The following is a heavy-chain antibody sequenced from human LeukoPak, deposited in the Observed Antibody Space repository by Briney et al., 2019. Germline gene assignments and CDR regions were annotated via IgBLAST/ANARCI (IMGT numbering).Heavy chain of an antibody. D-gene: IGHD1-7*01. CDR2: THYTGTT. CDR1: GGSIGSYF. J-gene: IGHJ5*02. CDR3: ARLYGVTVTGWCGP. Sequence: SETLSLTCTVSGGSIGSYFWGWIRQPPGKGLEWIGSTHYTGTTNYNPSLKSRVTISLDTSKNEVSFSLTSVTAADTAVYYCARLYGVTVTGWCGPWGQGTLVTVSS. V-gene: IGHV4-59*08.